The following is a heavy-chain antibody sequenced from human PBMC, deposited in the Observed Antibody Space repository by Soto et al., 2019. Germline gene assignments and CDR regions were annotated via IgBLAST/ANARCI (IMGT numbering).Heavy chain of an antibody. CDR2: ISYDGGNK. V-gene: IGHV3-30-3*01. CDR1: GFTFSNYA. CDR3: ARGPSSSWSEIYFDY. J-gene: IGHJ4*02. Sequence: GGSLRLSCAASGFTFSNYAMHWVRQAPGKGLEWVAVISYDGGNKYYADSVKGRFTIFRDNSKNTLYLQMNSLRPEDTAVYYCARGPSSSWSEIYFDYWGQGT. D-gene: IGHD6-13*01.